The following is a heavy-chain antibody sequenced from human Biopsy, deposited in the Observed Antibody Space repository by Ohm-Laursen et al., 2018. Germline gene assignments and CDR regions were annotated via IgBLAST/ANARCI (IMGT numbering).Heavy chain of an antibody. CDR1: GDPFYKYG. J-gene: IGHJ6*02. V-gene: IGHV1-69*04. CDR3: ARGGSGSGYYGMDV. Sequence: SSLKVSCTASGDPFYKYGIFWVLQAPGHGLAWMGRIIPIVDIVNYAQRFQGRVTMTADKSTSTAYLDLSSLISEDTAVYYCARGGSGSGYYGMDVWGQGTTVTVAS. D-gene: IGHD3-10*01. CDR2: IIPIVDIV.